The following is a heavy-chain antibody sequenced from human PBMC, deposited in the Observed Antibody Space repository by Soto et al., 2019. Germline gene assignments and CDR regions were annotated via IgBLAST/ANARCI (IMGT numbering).Heavy chain of an antibody. CDR1: GYTFTTYD. J-gene: IGHJ4*02. Sequence: QVQLVQSGAEVRKPGASVRVSCKASGYTFTTYDINWVRQATGQGLEWMGWVSPNSASRGFAQKFHGRITMTTNTTITTAYMELTSLRPDDSAVYFCARGGYSSSWEFDFWGPGTLVTVS. CDR2: VSPNSASR. D-gene: IGHD6-6*01. CDR3: ARGGYSSSWEFDF. V-gene: IGHV1-8*01.